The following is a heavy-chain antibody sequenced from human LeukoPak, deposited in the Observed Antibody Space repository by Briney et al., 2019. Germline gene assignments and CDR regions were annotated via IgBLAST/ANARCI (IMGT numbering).Heavy chain of an antibody. J-gene: IGHJ5*02. V-gene: IGHV3-7*05. CDR3: ARGLGYGWFDP. Sequence: PGGSLRLSCAASGFTFSNYWMNWVRQAPGKGLECVASIKEDGSEKYYVDSVKGRFTISRDNARNSLSLQMSSLRAEDTALYYCARGLGYGWFDPWGQGTLVTVSS. D-gene: IGHD5-18*01. CDR2: IKEDGSEK. CDR1: GFTFSNYW.